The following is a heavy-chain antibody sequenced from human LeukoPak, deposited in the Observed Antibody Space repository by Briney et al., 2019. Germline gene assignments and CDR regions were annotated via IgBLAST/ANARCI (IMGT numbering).Heavy chain of an antibody. D-gene: IGHD5-12*01. CDR3: ARDDNIVAHNFDY. CDR2: IWYDGSNK. V-gene: IGHV3-33*01. Sequence: VRSLRLSCAASGFTFSSYGMHWVRQAPGKGLEWVAVIWYDGSNKYYADSVKGRFTISRDNSKNTLYLQMNSLRAEDTAVYYCARDDNIVAHNFDYWGQGTLVTVSS. CDR1: GFTFSSYG. J-gene: IGHJ4*02.